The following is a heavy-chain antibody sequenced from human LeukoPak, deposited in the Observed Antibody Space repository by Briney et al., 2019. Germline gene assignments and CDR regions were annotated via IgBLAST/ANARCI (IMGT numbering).Heavy chain of an antibody. J-gene: IGHJ4*02. CDR1: GGSISSYY. CDR3: ARDDGYVLFDY. D-gene: IGHD3-22*01. V-gene: IGHV4-59*01. CDR2: IYYSGST. Sequence: SETLSLTCTVSGGSISSYYWSWVRQPPGKGLEWIGYIYYSGSTSYNPSLKSRVTISVDTSKNQFSLKLSSVTAADTAVYYCARDDGYVLFDYWGQGTLVTVSS.